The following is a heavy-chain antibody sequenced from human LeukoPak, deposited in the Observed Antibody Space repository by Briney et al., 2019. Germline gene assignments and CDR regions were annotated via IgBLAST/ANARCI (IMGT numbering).Heavy chain of an antibody. J-gene: IGHJ4*02. D-gene: IGHD3-10*01. CDR1: GFTFSSYA. Sequence: PGGSLRLSCAASGFTFSSYAMSWVRQAPGKWLEWVSAISGSGGSTYYADSVKGRFTISRDNSKNTLYLQMNSLRAENTAVYYCAKERRSMVRGVMNFDYWGQGTLVTVSS. CDR2: ISGSGGST. CDR3: AKERRSMVRGVMNFDY. V-gene: IGHV3-23*01.